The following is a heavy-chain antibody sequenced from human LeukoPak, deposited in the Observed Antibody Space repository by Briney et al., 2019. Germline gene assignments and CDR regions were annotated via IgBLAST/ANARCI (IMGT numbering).Heavy chain of an antibody. Sequence: PSETLSLTCTVSGGSISSGSYCWSWIRQPAGKGLEWIGRIYTSGSTNYNPSLKSRVTMSVDTSKNQFSPKLSSVTAADTAVYYCARVGAAAGAWFDPWGQGTLVTVSS. CDR1: GGSISSGSYC. CDR3: ARVGAAAGAWFDP. J-gene: IGHJ5*02. D-gene: IGHD6-13*01. CDR2: IYTSGST. V-gene: IGHV4-61*02.